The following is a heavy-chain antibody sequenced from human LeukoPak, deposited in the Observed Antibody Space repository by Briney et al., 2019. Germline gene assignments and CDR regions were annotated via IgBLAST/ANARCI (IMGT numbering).Heavy chain of an antibody. CDR3: ARVLDSNTSFDY. V-gene: IGHV4-38-2*01. Sequence: SETLSLTCAVSGYSISSGRYWGWIRQPPGKGLEWIGSIYHSGSTYYNPSLKSRVTISVDTSENQFSLKLSSVTAAHTALYYCARVLDSNTSFDYWGQGTLVSVSS. D-gene: IGHD3-9*01. CDR2: IYHSGST. J-gene: IGHJ4*02. CDR1: GYSISSGRY.